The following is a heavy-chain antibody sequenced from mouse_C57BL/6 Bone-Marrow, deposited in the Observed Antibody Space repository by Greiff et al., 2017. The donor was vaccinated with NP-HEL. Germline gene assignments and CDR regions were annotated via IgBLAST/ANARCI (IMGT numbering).Heavy chain of an antibody. CDR3: ARPPPGSYGYWYFDV. CDR2: ISYDGSN. D-gene: IGHD1-1*02. V-gene: IGHV3-6*01. Sequence: EVHLVESGPGLVKPSQSLSLTCSVTGYSITSGYYWNWIRQFPGNKLEWMGYISYDGSNNYNPSLKNRISITRDTSKNQFFLKLNSVTTEDTATYYCARPPPGSYGYWYFDVWGTGTTVTVSS. J-gene: IGHJ1*03. CDR1: GYSITSGYY.